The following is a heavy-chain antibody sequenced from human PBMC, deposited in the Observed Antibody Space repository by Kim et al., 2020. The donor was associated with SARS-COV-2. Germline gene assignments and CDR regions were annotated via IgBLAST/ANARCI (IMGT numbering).Heavy chain of an antibody. V-gene: IGHV5-10-1*01. Sequence: GESLKISCKGSGYSFTSYWISWVRQMPGKGLEWMGRIDPSDSYTNYSPSFQGHVTISADKSISTAYLQWSSLKASDTAMYYCATTIVGATPPDYWGQGTLVTVSS. D-gene: IGHD1-26*01. CDR1: GYSFTSYW. CDR2: IDPSDSYT. CDR3: ATTIVGATPPDY. J-gene: IGHJ4*02.